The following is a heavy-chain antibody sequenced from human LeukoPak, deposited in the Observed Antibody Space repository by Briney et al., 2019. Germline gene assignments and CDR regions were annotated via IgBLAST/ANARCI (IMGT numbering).Heavy chain of an antibody. J-gene: IGHJ3*02. CDR2: IKQDGSEK. CDR3: ARFPSYYDFWSGYSTHDAFDI. D-gene: IGHD3-3*01. V-gene: IGHV3-7*01. Sequence: GGSLRLSCAASGFTFSSYWMSWVRQAPGKGLEWVANIKQDGSEKYYVDSVKGRFTISRGNAKNSLYLQMNSLRAEDTAVYYCARFPSYYDFWSGYSTHDAFDIWGQGTMVTVSS. CDR1: GFTFSSYW.